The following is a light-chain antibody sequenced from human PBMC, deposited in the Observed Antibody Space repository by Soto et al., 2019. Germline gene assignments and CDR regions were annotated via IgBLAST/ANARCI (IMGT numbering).Light chain of an antibody. V-gene: IGLV2-14*01. J-gene: IGLJ1*01. Sequence: QSVLTQPASVSGSPGQSITISCTGTSSDVGGNKYVSWYQQYPGKVPKLLINKVTNRPSGASYRFSGSKSGNTASLTISALLAEDEADYFCASSTSDSPYVFGTGTKV. CDR1: SSDVGGNKY. CDR3: ASSTSDSPYV. CDR2: KVT.